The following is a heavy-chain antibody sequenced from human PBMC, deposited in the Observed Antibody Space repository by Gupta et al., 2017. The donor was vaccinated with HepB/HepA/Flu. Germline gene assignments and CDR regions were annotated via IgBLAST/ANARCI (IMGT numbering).Heavy chain of an antibody. V-gene: IGHV3-53*01. CDR1: GFTVSNNY. CDR3: ARGVPSTSGYFDF. Sequence: EVQLVESGGGLIQPGGSLRLSCAASGFTVSNNYSTWVRQAPGKGLDWVSVISSGGDTYYADSVKGRFTISKDNSKNTLYLQMNSLRAEDTAVYYCARGVPSTSGYFDFWGRGTLVTGSS. D-gene: IGHD6-6*01. J-gene: IGHJ2*01. CDR2: ISSGGDT.